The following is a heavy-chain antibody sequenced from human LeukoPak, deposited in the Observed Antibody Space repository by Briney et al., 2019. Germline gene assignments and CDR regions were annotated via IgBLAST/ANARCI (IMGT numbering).Heavy chain of an antibody. CDR2: ISYSGSS. CDR1: GDSIRSYY. Sequence: PWETLSLTCTVSGDSIRSYYWNWIRQPPGKGLEWIGYISYSGSSKYSPSLKSRVTMSVDTSKNQFSLKLSSVTAADSAVYYCAKSDCSGSYFDAWLQGTLFTVPS. D-gene: IGHD3-10*02. CDR3: AKSDCSGSYFDA. V-gene: IGHV4-59*01. J-gene: IGHJ4*02.